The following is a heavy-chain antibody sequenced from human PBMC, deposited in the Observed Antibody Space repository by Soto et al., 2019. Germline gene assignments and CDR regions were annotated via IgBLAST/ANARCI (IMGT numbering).Heavy chain of an antibody. CDR3: TASKWFGHYYYYGMDV. CDR1: GFTFSNAW. V-gene: IGHV3-15*01. CDR2: IKSKTDGGTT. J-gene: IGHJ6*02. Sequence: GGSLRLSCAASGFTFSNAWMSWVRQAPGKGLEWVGRIKSKTDGGTTDYAAPVKGRFTISRDDSKNTLYLQMNSLKTEDTAVYYCTASKWFGHYYYYGMDVWGQGTTVTVSS. D-gene: IGHD3-10*01.